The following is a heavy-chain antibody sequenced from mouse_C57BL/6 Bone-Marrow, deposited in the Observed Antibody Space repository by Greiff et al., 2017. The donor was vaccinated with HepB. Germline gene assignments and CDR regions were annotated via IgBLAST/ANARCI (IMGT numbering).Heavy chain of an antibody. CDR1: GYTFTSYW. J-gene: IGHJ2*01. CDR2: IYPGSGST. CDR3: ARRGIYDGYRGY. Sequence: QLQQPGAELVKPGASVKMSCKASGYTFTSYWITWVKQRPGQGLEWIGDIYPGSGSTNYNEKFKSKATLTVDTSSSTAYMQLSSLTSEDSAVYYCARRGIYDGYRGYWGQGTTLTVSS. V-gene: IGHV1-55*01. D-gene: IGHD2-3*01.